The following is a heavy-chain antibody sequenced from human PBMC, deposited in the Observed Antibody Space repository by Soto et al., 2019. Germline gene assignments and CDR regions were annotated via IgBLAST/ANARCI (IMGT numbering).Heavy chain of an antibody. J-gene: IGHJ4*02. Sequence: LSLTCTVSGGSVSSGSYYWSWIRQPPGKGLEWIGYIYYSGSTNYNPSLKSRVTISVDTSKNQFSLKLSSVTAADTALYYCAREAHDFWSGYSPAFDYWGQGTLVTVSS. CDR3: AREAHDFWSGYSPAFDY. CDR2: IYYSGST. D-gene: IGHD3-3*01. V-gene: IGHV4-61*01. CDR1: GGSVSSGSYY.